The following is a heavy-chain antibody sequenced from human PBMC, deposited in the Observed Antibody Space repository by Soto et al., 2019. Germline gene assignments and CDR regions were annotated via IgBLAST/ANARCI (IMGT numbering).Heavy chain of an antibody. J-gene: IGHJ4*02. CDR2: IYYSGST. CDR3: ARDGLPSTYYYDSSGNHYFDY. V-gene: IGHV4-59*01. D-gene: IGHD3-22*01. Sequence: SETLSLTCTVSGGSISSYYWSWIRQPPGKGLEWIGYIYYSGSTNSNPSLKSRVTISVDTSKNQFSLKLSSVTAADTAVYYCARDGLPSTYYYDSSGNHYFDYWGQGTLVTVSS. CDR1: GGSISSYY.